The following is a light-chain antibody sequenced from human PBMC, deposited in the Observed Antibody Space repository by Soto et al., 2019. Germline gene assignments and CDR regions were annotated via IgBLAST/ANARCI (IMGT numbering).Light chain of an antibody. V-gene: IGKV1-5*03. CDR1: QTISSW. Sequence: DIEMTQSPSTLSGSVGDRVTITCRASQTISSWLAWYQQKPGKAPKLLIYKASTLKSGVPLRFSGSASGTEFTLTISSLQPDEFATYYCQHYNSYSEAFGQGTKVDIK. CDR2: KAS. CDR3: QHYNSYSEA. J-gene: IGKJ1*01.